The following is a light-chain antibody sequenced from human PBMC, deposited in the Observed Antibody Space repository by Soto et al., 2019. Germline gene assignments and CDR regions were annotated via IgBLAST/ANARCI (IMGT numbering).Light chain of an antibody. Sequence: EIVLTQSPATLSLSPGERATLSCRASQNVRSYLAWYQQKPGQAPRLLIHDASSRATGIPDRFSGSGSGTAFTLTISSLEPEDSAVYYCQQRTNWPTSTFDQGTRLEIK. J-gene: IGKJ5*01. CDR3: QQRTNWPTST. CDR1: QNVRSY. V-gene: IGKV3-11*01. CDR2: DAS.